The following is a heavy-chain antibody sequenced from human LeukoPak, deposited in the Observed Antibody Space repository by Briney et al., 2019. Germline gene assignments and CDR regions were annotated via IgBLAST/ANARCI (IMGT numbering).Heavy chain of an antibody. CDR2: INHSGST. V-gene: IGHV4-34*01. CDR3: ARGIVLVPAAKEYFDL. D-gene: IGHD2-2*01. Sequence: PSETLSLICAVYGGSFSGYYWSWIRQPPGKGLEWIGEINHSGSTNYNPSLKSRVTISVDTSKNQFSLKLSSVTAADTSVYYCARGIVLVPAAKEYFDLWGRGTLVTVSS. J-gene: IGHJ2*01. CDR1: GGSFSGYY.